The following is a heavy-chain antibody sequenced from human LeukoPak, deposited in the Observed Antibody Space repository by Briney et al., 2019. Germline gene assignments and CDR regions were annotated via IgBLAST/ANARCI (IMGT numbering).Heavy chain of an antibody. CDR1: GGSVSSGNYY. CDR3: SRPNHGDYAFDS. Sequence: SETLSLTCTVSGGSVSSGNYYWSWIRQPPGKGLEWIGYIYYSGSTNYNPSFKSRVTISVDASKNQLSLKLSSVTAADTAVCYCSRPNHGDYAFDSWGQGTLVTVSS. CDR2: IYYSGST. J-gene: IGHJ4*02. V-gene: IGHV4-61*01. D-gene: IGHD4-17*01.